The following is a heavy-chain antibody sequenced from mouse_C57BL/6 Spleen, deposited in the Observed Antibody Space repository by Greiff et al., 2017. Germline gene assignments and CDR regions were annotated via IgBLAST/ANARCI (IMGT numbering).Heavy chain of an antibody. J-gene: IGHJ4*01. V-gene: IGHV1-69*01. CDR3: ARSYGSSLYAMDY. CDR2: IDPSDSYT. CDR1: GYTFTSYW. D-gene: IGHD1-1*01. Sequence: QVQLQQPGAELVMPGASVKLSCKASGYTFTSYWMHWVKQRPGQGLEWIGEIDPSDSYTNYNQKFKGKSTLTVDKSSSTAYMQLSSLTSEDSAVYYCARSYGSSLYAMDYWGQGPSVTVSS.